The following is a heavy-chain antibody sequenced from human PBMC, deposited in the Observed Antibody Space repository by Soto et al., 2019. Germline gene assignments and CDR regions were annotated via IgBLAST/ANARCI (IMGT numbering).Heavy chain of an antibody. Sequence: PAETLSLTCTVSGGSVSSGRFYWSWIRQPPGKGLEWIGFIYNNRSFNYNPSLKSRVTISVDTSKHQFSLKLSSVTAADTAVYYCARVPLDYSTSHSFDFWGQGALVTVSS. D-gene: IGHD6-6*01. CDR1: GGSVSSGRFY. CDR3: ARVPLDYSTSHSFDF. CDR2: IYNNRSF. V-gene: IGHV4-61*01. J-gene: IGHJ4*02.